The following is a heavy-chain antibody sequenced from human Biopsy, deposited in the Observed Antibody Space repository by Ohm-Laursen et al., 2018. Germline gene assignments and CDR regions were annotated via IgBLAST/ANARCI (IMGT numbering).Heavy chain of an antibody. CDR1: GFPFHNYA. Sequence: SLRLSCTASGFPFHNYAMNWVRQAPRKGLEWVSGINAPGGKTYYADSAKGRFTISRDNSKNTLYLQMNSLRAEDTAVYYCTRAEAGSGSLLYFDYWGQGTLVTVSS. CDR2: INAPGGKT. V-gene: IGHV3-23*01. J-gene: IGHJ4*02. D-gene: IGHD3-10*01. CDR3: TRAEAGSGSLLYFDY.